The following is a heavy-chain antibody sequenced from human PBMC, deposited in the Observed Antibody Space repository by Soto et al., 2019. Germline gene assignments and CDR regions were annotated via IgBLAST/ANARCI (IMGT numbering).Heavy chain of an antibody. CDR2: IIPIFGTA. CDR3: ARRTTVPDTHYYYYVMEV. D-gene: IGHD4-17*01. V-gene: IGHV1-69*12. CDR1: GGTFRSYA. Sequence: QVQLVQSGAEVKKPGSSVKVSCKASGGTFRSYAISWVRQAPGQGLEWMGGIIPIFGTANHAQKFRGRVTFTGSESTSTAYRELGSLRSEDTAVYYWARRTTVPDTHYYYYVMEVWGQGTTVTVSS. J-gene: IGHJ6*02.